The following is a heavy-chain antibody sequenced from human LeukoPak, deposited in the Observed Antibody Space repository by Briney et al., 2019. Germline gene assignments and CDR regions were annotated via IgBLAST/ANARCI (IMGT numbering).Heavy chain of an antibody. CDR2: IYYSGST. V-gene: IGHV4-59*01. J-gene: IGHJ3*02. D-gene: IGHD6-19*01. Sequence: SETLSLTCAVYGGSFSGYYWSWIRQPPGKGLGWIGYIYYSGSTNYNPSLKSRVTISVDTSKNQFSLKLRSVTAADTALYYCARALSSGWSGHDAFDIWGQGTMVTVSS. CDR1: GGSFSGYY. CDR3: ARALSSGWSGHDAFDI.